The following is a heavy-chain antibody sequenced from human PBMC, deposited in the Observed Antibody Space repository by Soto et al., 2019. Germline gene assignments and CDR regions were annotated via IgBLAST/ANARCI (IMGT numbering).Heavy chain of an antibody. Sequence: PSETLSLTCTVSGGSVSSGSYYWSWIRQPPGKGLEWIGYIYYSGSTNYNPSLKSRVTISVDTSKNQFSLQLTSVTAADTAVYYCATSYGHAWYTYWGQGTQVTVSS. D-gene: IGHD6-13*01. CDR1: GGSVSSGSYY. CDR3: ATSYGHAWYTY. V-gene: IGHV4-61*01. CDR2: IYYSGST. J-gene: IGHJ4*02.